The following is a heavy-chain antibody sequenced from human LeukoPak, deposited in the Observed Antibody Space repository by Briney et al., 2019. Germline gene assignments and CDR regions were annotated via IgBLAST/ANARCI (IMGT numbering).Heavy chain of an antibody. V-gene: IGHV1-8*01. J-gene: IGHJ4*02. CDR1: GYTFTSYD. CDR3: ARGCSTTSCYDY. Sequence: ASVKVSCKASGYTFTSYDINWVRQAPGQGLEWMGWMNPNSGNTGYAQKFQGRVTMTRNTSISTAYVELSSLRSEDTAVYYCARGCSTTSCYDYWGQGTLVTVSS. CDR2: MNPNSGNT. D-gene: IGHD2-2*01.